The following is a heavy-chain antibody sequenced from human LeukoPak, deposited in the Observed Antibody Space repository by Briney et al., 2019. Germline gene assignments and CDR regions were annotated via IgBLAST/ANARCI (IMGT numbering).Heavy chain of an antibody. J-gene: IGHJ4*02. CDR2: INPGRGNT. V-gene: IGHV1-46*01. CDR3: ARDRDWGSSDPFDY. Sequence: VASVKVSCKASGYTFTSYYMHWVRQVPGQGLEWMGIINPGRGNTNYAQNFHGRVTLTRDTSTNTIYMELSSLRSEDTAVYYCARDRDWGSSDPFDYWGEGTLVTVSS. D-gene: IGHD7-27*01. CDR1: GYTFTSYY.